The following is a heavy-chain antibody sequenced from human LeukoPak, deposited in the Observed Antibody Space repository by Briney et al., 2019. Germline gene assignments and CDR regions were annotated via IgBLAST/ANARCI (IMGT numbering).Heavy chain of an antibody. CDR2: ISSSRSYI. V-gene: IGHV3-21*01. Sequence: GGSLRLSCAASGFTFSSYSMNWVRQAPGKGLEWVSSISSSRSYIYYADSMKGRFTISRDNAKNSLHLQMNSLRAEDTAVYYCARARQQLYYYYGMDVWGQGTTVTVSS. D-gene: IGHD6-13*01. CDR1: GFTFSSYS. J-gene: IGHJ6*02. CDR3: ARARQQLYYYYGMDV.